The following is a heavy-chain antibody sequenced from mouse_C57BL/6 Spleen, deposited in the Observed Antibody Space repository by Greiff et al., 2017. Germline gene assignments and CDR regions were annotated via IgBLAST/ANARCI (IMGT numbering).Heavy chain of an antibody. Sequence: QVQLQQSGAELVRPGASVTLSCKASGYTFTDYEMHWVKQTPVHGLEWIGAIDPEAGGTAYNQKFKGKAILTADKSSSTAYMELRSLTSEDSAVYYCTRADYDEVAWFAYWGQGTLVTVSA. J-gene: IGHJ3*01. V-gene: IGHV1-15*01. CDR3: TRADYDEVAWFAY. CDR1: GYTFTDYE. CDR2: IDPEAGGT. D-gene: IGHD2-4*01.